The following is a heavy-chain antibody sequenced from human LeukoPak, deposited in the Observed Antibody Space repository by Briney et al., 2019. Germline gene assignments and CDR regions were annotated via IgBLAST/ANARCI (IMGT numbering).Heavy chain of an antibody. V-gene: IGHV4-30-4*08. J-gene: IGHJ5*02. CDR1: GGSISSGDYY. D-gene: IGHD2-2*01. CDR3: ARYEDIVVVPAAKEPGSWFDP. CDR2: IYYSGST. Sequence: SETLSLTFTVSGGSISSGDYYWSWIRQPPGKGLEWIGYIYYSGSTYYNPSLKSRVTISVDTSKNQFSLKLSSVTAADTAVYYCARYEDIVVVPAAKEPGSWFDPWGQGTLVTVSS.